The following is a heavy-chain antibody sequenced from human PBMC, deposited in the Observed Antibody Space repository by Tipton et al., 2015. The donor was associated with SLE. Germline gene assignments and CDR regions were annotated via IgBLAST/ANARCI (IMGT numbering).Heavy chain of an antibody. J-gene: IGHJ4*02. CDR2: ISYSETT. CDR3: AGAWQGYCSGGTCYVLDY. Sequence: TLSLTCTVSGGSISNYYWSWIRQPAGQGLEWIGYISYSETTNYNPSLKSRVTISVDTSKNQFSLKLRSVTAADTAVYYCAGAWQGYCSGGTCYVLDYWGQGTLVTVSS. V-gene: IGHV4-59*01. D-gene: IGHD2-15*01. CDR1: GGSISNYY.